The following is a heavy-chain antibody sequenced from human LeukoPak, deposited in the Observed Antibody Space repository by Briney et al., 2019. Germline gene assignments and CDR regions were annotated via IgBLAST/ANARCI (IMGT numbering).Heavy chain of an antibody. J-gene: IGHJ4*02. CDR1: GFTFSDYY. D-gene: IGHD3-10*01. Sequence: RGGSRQISCAASGFTFSDYYMSWIRQAPGKGLEWVAYISSSGSTIYYADSVKGRFTISRDNAKNSLYLQMNSLRAEDTAVYYCAGSGSYKYYFDYWGQGTLVTVSS. CDR2: ISSSGSTI. CDR3: AGSGSYKYYFDY. V-gene: IGHV3-11*04.